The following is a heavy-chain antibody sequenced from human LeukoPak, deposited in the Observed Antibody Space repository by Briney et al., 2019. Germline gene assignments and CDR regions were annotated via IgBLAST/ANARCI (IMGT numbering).Heavy chain of an antibody. Sequence: SQTLSLTCAISGDSISSNSAAAAWSWIRQSPSRGLEWLGRAYYRSKWYIDYASSVKSRVTVSPDTSKNQFSLQLNSVTPDDTAVYYCVRGRFSFDFWGQGTLVTVSS. CDR2: AYYRSKWYI. J-gene: IGHJ4*02. CDR1: GDSISSNSAAAA. V-gene: IGHV6-1*01. CDR3: VRGRFSFDF.